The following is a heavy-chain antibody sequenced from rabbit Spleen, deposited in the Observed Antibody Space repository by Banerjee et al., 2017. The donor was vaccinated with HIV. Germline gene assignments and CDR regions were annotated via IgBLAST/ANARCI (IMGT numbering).Heavy chain of an antibody. D-gene: IGHD6-1*01. CDR1: GFSFSSSYW. CDR2: IYTGSGST. V-gene: IGHV1S45*01. J-gene: IGHJ4*01. Sequence: QEQLEESGGGLVTPGGTLTLTCKASGFSFSSSYWICWVRQAPGKGLEWIGCIYTGSGSTYYASWTQGRFTISKTSSTTVTLQLTSLTAADTATYFCARDDGSYDYIDGYFNLWGQGTLVTVS. CDR3: ARDDGSYDYIDGYFNL.